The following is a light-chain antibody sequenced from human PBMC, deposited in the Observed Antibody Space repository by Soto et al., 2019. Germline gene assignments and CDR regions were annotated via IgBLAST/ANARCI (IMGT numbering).Light chain of an antibody. J-gene: IGKJ1*01. Sequence: ILLTQSPCTLSLSPGERATLSCRASQSVSNNYLAWYQQKPGQAPRLLIYGASNRATGIPDRFSGSGSGTDFTLTISRLAPEDFAVYYCQQYGSSPETFGQGTKVDIK. CDR2: GAS. V-gene: IGKV3-20*01. CDR3: QQYGSSPET. CDR1: QSVSNNY.